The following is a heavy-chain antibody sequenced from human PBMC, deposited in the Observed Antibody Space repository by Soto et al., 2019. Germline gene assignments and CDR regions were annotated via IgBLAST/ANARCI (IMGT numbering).Heavy chain of an antibody. CDR3: ARAGSGSYFSNYYYGMDV. Sequence: QVQLQQRGAGLWKPSETLSLTCAVYGGSCSGYYWSWIRQPPGKGLEWIGEINHSGSTNYNPSLKSRVTISVDTSKNQFSLKLSSVTAADTAVYYCARAGSGSYFSNYYYGMDVWGQGTTVTVSS. J-gene: IGHJ6*02. CDR2: INHSGST. CDR1: GGSCSGYY. D-gene: IGHD3-10*01. V-gene: IGHV4-34*01.